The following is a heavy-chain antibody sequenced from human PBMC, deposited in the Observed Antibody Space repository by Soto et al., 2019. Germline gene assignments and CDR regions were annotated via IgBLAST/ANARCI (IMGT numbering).Heavy chain of an antibody. D-gene: IGHD2-15*01. CDR1: GGSFSGYY. CDR2: INHSGGT. Sequence: PSETLSLTCAVYGGSFSGYYWTWIRQPPGKGLEWIGEINHSGGTNYNPSLKSRVTISVDTSKNQFSLKLTSVTAADTAIYYCARDRVVDATFSKYNRFDPWGQGTLVTVS. V-gene: IGHV4-34*01. J-gene: IGHJ5*02. CDR3: ARDRVVDATFSKYNRFDP.